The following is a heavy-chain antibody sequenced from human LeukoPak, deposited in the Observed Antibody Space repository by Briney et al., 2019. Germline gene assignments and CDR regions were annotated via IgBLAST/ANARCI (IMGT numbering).Heavy chain of an antibody. CDR1: GYTLTVLS. CDR2: INPNSGGT. V-gene: IGHV1-2*02. D-gene: IGHD3-22*01. J-gene: IGHJ3*02. CDR3: ARRPVGYDAFDI. Sequence: ASVKVSCKLSGYTLTVLSMHWVRQAPGQGLEWMGWINPNSGGTNYAQKFQGRVTMTRDTSISTAYMELSRLRSDDTAVYYCARRPVGYDAFDIWGQGTMVTVSS.